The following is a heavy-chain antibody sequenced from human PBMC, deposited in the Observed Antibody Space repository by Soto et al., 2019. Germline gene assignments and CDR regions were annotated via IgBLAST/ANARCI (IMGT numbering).Heavy chain of an antibody. CDR3: AKDQYQLLLEENWFDP. V-gene: IGHV3-23*01. D-gene: IGHD2-2*01. J-gene: IGHJ5*02. Sequence: GGSLRLSCAASGFTFSSYAMSWVRQAPGKGLEWVSAISGSGGSTYYADSVKGRFTISRDNSKNTLYLQMNSLRAEDTAVYYCAKDQYQLLLEENWFDPWGQGTLVTVSS. CDR2: ISGSGGST. CDR1: GFTFSSYA.